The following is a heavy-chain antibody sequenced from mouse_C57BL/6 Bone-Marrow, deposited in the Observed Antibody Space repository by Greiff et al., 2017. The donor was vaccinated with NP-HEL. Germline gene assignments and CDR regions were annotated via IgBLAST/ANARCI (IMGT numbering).Heavy chain of an antibody. CDR3: TRWRLLRYRYAMDY. Sequence: EVQLQQSGGGLVQPGGSMKLSCAASGFTFSDAWMDWVRQSPEKGLEWVAEIRNKANNHATYYAESVKGRFTISRDDSKSSVYLQMNSLRAEDTGIYYCTRWRLLRYRYAMDYWGQGTSVTVSS. J-gene: IGHJ4*01. D-gene: IGHD1-1*01. CDR1: GFTFSDAW. CDR2: IRNKANNHAT. V-gene: IGHV6-6*01.